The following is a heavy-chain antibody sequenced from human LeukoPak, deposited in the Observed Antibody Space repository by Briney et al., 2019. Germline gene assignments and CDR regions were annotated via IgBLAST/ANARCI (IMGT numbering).Heavy chain of an antibody. CDR2: INTDGSST. CDR1: GFTFSNYW. Sequence: PGGSLRLSCAASGFTFSNYWMHRVRQAPGKGLVWVSRINTDGSSTTYADSVKGRFTISRDNAKNTLYLQMNSLSAEDTAVYYCARGYSSSCRIDYWGQGTLVTVSS. D-gene: IGHD6-6*01. CDR3: ARGYSSSCRIDY. V-gene: IGHV3-74*01. J-gene: IGHJ4*02.